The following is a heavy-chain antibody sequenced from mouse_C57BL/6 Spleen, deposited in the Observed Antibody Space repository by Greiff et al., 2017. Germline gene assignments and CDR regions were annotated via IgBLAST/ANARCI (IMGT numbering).Heavy chain of an antibody. V-gene: IGHV1-72*01. CDR2: IDPNRGGT. J-gene: IGHJ3*01. Sequence: VQLQQPGAELVKPGASVKLSCKASGYTFTSYWMHWVKQRPGRGLEWIGRIDPNRGGTKYNEKFKSKATLTVVKSSSTAYMQLSSLTSEDSAVYYCSRSFCYASVGFAYWGQGTLVTVSA. CDR1: GYTFTSYW. D-gene: IGHD2-1*01. CDR3: SRSFCYASVGFAY.